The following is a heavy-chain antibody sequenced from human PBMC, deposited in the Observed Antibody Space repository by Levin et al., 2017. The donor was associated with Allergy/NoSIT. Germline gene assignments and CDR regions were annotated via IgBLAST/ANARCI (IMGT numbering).Heavy chain of an antibody. Sequence: PGGSLRLSCAASGFTFSRNGMHWVRQAPGKGLEWVAVIWYDGSNGYYADSVKGRLTISRDSSKNTVYLQMNSLSAEDTAVYYCARGRGSGSYGPYYFDYWGQGTLVTVSS. D-gene: IGHD1-26*01. CDR3: ARGRGSGSYGPYYFDY. J-gene: IGHJ4*02. CDR2: IWYDGSNG. CDR1: GFTFSRNG. V-gene: IGHV3-33*01.